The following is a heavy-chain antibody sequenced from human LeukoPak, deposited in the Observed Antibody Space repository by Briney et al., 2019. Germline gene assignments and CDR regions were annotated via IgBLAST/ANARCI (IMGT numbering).Heavy chain of an antibody. V-gene: IGHV1-2*02. D-gene: IGHD6-13*01. J-gene: IGHJ4*02. Sequence: ASVKVSCKASGYTFTGKYMHWVRQAPGQGLERMGWINPNSGGTNYAQKFQGRVTMTRDTSISTAYMDLSRLTSDDTAVYYCARGYGSSWFDYWGQGTLVTVSS. CDR1: GYTFTGKY. CDR2: INPNSGGT. CDR3: ARGYGSSWFDY.